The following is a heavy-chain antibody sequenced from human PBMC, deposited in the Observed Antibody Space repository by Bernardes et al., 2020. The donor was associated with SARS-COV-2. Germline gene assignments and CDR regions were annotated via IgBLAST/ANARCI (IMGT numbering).Heavy chain of an antibody. J-gene: IGHJ3*02. CDR3: ARRFCGSSSCYNAADI. CDR1: GGSVSNSY. Sequence: SETLSLTCSVSGGSVSNSYWSWIRQPPGKGLELIGCIYYTGSTYYNPSLKSRVTISVDTSKNQFSLKLSSVTAADTAVYYCARRFCGSSSCYNAADIWGQGTRVTVSS. V-gene: IGHV4-59*08. D-gene: IGHD2-2*02. CDR2: IYYTGST.